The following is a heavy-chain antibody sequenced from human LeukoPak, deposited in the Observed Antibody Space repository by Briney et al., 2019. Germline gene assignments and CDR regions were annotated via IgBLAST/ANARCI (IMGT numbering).Heavy chain of an antibody. J-gene: IGHJ5*02. Sequence: SETLSLTCTVSGASMSSYYWNWIRQPPGEGLEWIAYISYSGNTNYNPSFKSRVTISVDTSKNQFSLKLTSVTVADTAVYYCVVGDVVGLGWFDPWGHGTLVTVSS. CDR2: ISYSGNT. CDR3: VVGDVVGLGWFDP. CDR1: GASMSSYY. D-gene: IGHD1-26*01. V-gene: IGHV4-59*08.